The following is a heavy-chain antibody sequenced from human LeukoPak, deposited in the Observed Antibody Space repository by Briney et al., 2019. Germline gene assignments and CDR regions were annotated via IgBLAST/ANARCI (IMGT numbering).Heavy chain of an antibody. J-gene: IGHJ6*02. D-gene: IGHD5-18*01. Sequence: SETLSLTCAVYGGSFSGYYWSWIRQPPGKGLEWIGEINHSGSTNYNPSLKSRVTISVDTSKNQFSLKLSSVTAADTAVYYCAREARGIQLWSYYYYGMDVWGQGTTVTVSS. V-gene: IGHV4-34*01. CDR3: AREARGIQLWSYYYYGMDV. CDR2: INHSGST. CDR1: GGSFSGYY.